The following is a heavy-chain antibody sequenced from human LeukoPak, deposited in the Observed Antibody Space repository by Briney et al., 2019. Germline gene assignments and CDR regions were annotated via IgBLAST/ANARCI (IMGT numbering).Heavy chain of an antibody. Sequence: SETLSLTCAVYRGSLSRYYWSWIRQSPGKGLEWIAEIDHRGDTNYNPSVKSRVTTSVDTSKNQFSLKVRSLSAADTAVYYCARAATISETGFLDFWGQGTPVTVSS. V-gene: IGHV4-34*01. CDR1: RGSLSRYY. CDR2: IDHRGDT. CDR3: ARAATISETGFLDF. J-gene: IGHJ4*03. D-gene: IGHD5-24*01.